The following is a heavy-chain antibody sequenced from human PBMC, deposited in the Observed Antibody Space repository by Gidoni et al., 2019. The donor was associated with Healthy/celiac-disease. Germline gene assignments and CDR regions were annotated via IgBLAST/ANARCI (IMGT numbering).Heavy chain of an antibody. D-gene: IGHD3-10*01. V-gene: IGHV3-15*01. CDR1: GFTFSNAW. CDR3: TTVSGLDPDAFDI. J-gene: IGHJ3*02. Sequence: EVQLVESGGGLVKPGGSLRLSCAASGFTFSNAWMSWVRQAPGKGLEWVGRIKSKTDGGTTDYAAPVKGRFTISRDDSKNTLYLQMNSLKTEDTAVYYCTTVSGLDPDAFDIWGQGTMVTVSS. CDR2: IKSKTDGGTT.